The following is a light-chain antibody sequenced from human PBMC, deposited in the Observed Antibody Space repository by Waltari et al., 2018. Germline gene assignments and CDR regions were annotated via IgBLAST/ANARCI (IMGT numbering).Light chain of an antibody. J-gene: IGLJ1*01. Sequence: SYELTQPPSVSVSPGQTANITCSGDKLGNRYVCWFQQKPGQSPLLVIFQNNRRPSGIPVRFSGSNPGNTATLTISGTQVMDEADFYCQAWDSSTAVFGSGTQVTVL. CDR3: QAWDSSTAV. CDR2: QNN. V-gene: IGLV3-1*01. CDR1: KLGNRY.